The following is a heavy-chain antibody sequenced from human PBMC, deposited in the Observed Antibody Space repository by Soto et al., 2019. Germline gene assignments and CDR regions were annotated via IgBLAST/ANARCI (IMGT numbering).Heavy chain of an antibody. Sequence: GRSRRLSCAASGFSLSSYWMHWLRQAPRKGLEWVSRINIDGSSTCYADSVKGRFTISRDNAKNTLYLQMNSLRAEDTDVYYCARVPLGYYGMDVRGQGSAVTVSS. CDR1: GFSLSSYW. CDR2: INIDGSST. V-gene: IGHV3-74*01. J-gene: IGHJ6*02. CDR3: ARVPLGYYGMDV.